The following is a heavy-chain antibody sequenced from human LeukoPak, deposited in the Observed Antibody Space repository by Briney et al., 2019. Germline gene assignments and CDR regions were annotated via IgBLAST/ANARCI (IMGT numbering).Heavy chain of an antibody. CDR2: IIPIFGTA. J-gene: IGHJ5*02. Sequence: SVKVSCKASGGTFSSYAISWVRQAPGQGLEWMGGIIPIFGTANYAQKFQGRVTITADESTSTAYMGLSSLRSEDTAVYYCARDLCDSSACNWFDPWGQGTLVTVSS. CDR3: ARDLCDSSACNWFDP. CDR1: GGTFSSYA. V-gene: IGHV1-69*13. D-gene: IGHD3-22*01.